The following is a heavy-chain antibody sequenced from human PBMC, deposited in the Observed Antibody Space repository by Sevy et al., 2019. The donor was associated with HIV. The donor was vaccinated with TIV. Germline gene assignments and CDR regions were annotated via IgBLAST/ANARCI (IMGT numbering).Heavy chain of an antibody. CDR3: ARDDGNYYFHY. CDR2: IKQDAGQK. Sequence: GGSLRLSCAASGFTFSKYWMGWVRQAPGKGLKWVANIKQDAGQKYYVDSVKGRFTISIDNAKNSLYLQMNSLRAEDTAVYFCARDDGNYYFHYWGQGTLVTVSS. D-gene: IGHD1-7*01. V-gene: IGHV3-7*01. J-gene: IGHJ4*02. CDR1: GFTFSKYW.